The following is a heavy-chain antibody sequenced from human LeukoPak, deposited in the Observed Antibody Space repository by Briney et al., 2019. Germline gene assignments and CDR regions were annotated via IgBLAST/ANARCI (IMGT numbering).Heavy chain of an antibody. J-gene: IGHJ5*02. V-gene: IGHV1-2*06. Sequence: GASVKVSCKASGYTFTGYYMHWVRQAPGQGLEWMGRINPNSGGTNYAQKFQGRVTMTRYTSISTAYMELSRLRSDDTAVYYCARGSIAVAGRGFDPWGQGTLVTVSS. CDR3: ARGSIAVAGRGFDP. CDR1: GYTFTGYY. CDR2: INPNSGGT. D-gene: IGHD6-19*01.